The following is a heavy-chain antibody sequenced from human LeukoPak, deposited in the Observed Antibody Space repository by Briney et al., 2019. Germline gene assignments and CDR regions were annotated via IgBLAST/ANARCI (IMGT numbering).Heavy chain of an antibody. J-gene: IGHJ5*02. D-gene: IGHD3-3*01. V-gene: IGHV4-34*01. CDR2: INHSGST. Sequence: SETLSLTCALYGGSFSGYYWSWIRQPPGKGLEWIGEINHSGSTNYNPSLKSRVTISVDTSKNQFSLKMSSVTAADTAVYYCASQRPQTYYDFWSGYYEGNWFDPWGQGTLVTVSS. CDR3: ASQRPQTYYDFWSGYYEGNWFDP. CDR1: GGSFSGYY.